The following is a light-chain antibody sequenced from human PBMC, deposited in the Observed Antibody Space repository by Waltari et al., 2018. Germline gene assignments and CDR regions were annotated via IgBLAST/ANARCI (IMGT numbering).Light chain of an antibody. CDR2: AAS. CDR3: QQYYTFPFP. V-gene: IGKV1-8*01. CDR1: QGISSY. J-gene: IGKJ3*01. Sequence: AIRMTQSPPSFSASTGDRVTITCRANQGISSYLAWFQQKPGKAPKLLIYAASTLQTGVPSRFSGSGSGTDFTLTISCLQSEDLATYYCQQYYTFPFPFGPGTKVDVK.